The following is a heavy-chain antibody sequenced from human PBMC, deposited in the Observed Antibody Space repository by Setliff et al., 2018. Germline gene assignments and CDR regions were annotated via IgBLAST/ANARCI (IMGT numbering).Heavy chain of an antibody. CDR2: IYHSGSA. J-gene: IGHJ3*01. CDR3: AREVGTSTSSDAFDV. V-gene: IGHV4-30-4*08. D-gene: IGHD1-26*01. CDR1: GDSISSGDYF. Sequence: SETLSLTCTVSGDSISSGDYFWSWIRQPPGKGLEWIAYIYHSGSAYYNPSLKSRVTMSVDTSKNQFSLRLTSATAADTAVYYCAREVGTSTSSDAFDVWGQGMMVTVSS.